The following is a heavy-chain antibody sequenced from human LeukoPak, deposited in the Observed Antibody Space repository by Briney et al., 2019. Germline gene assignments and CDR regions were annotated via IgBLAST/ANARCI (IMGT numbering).Heavy chain of an antibody. J-gene: IGHJ4*02. V-gene: IGHV4-59*01. D-gene: IGHD5-12*01. CDR3: ARVSGYDWESFYDY. CDR1: GGSISSYY. Sequence: PSETLPLTCTASGGSISSYYWSWIRQPPGKGLEWIGYIYYSGSTNYNPSLKSRVTISVDTSKNQFSLKLNSVTAADTAVYYCARVSGYDWESFYDYWGQGTLVTVSS. CDR2: IYYSGST.